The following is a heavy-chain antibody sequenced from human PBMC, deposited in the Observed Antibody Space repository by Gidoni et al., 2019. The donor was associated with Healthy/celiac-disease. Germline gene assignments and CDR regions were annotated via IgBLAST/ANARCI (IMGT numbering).Heavy chain of an antibody. V-gene: IGHV3-9*01. J-gene: IGHJ3*02. D-gene: IGHD6-13*01. CDR1: GFTFDDYA. Sequence: EVQLVESGGGLVQPGRSLRLSCAASGFTFDDYAMHWVRQAPGKGLEWVSGISWNSGSIGYADSVKGRFTISRDNAKNSLYLQMNSLRAEDTALYYCAKDVQQLVLADAFDIWGQGTMVTVSS. CDR3: AKDVQQLVLADAFDI. CDR2: ISWNSGSI.